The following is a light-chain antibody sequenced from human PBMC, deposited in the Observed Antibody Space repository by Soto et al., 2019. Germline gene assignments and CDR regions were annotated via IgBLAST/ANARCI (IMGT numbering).Light chain of an antibody. CDR1: QSLIHSDGNTY. Sequence: DVVMTQSPLSLPVTLGQPASISCRSSQSLIHSDGNTYLNWFQQRPGQSPRRLIYKVSDRDSGVPDRFTGSGSCTDFTLKISRVEAEDVGLYYCVQGTHWPWTFGQGTEVEIK. CDR2: KVS. CDR3: VQGTHWPWT. J-gene: IGKJ1*01. V-gene: IGKV2-30*02.